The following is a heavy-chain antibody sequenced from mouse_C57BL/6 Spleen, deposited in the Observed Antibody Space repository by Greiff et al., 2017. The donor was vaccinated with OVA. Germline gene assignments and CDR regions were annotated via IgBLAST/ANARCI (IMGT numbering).Heavy chain of an antibody. Sequence: DVQLQESGGGLVKPGGSLKLSCAASGFTFSDYGMHWVRQAPEKGLEWVAYISSGSSTIYYADTVKGRFTISRDNAKNTLFLQMTSLRSEDTAMYYCASSTGTGYFDYWGQGTTLTVSS. CDR3: ASSTGTGYFDY. J-gene: IGHJ2*01. D-gene: IGHD4-1*02. CDR1: GFTFSDYG. CDR2: ISSGSSTI. V-gene: IGHV5-17*01.